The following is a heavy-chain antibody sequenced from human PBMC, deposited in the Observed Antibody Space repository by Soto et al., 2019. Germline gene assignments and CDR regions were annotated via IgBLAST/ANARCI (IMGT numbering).Heavy chain of an antibody. J-gene: IGHJ4*02. V-gene: IGHV3-21*01. D-gene: IGHD3-3*02. CDR2: ISNGGDYI. Sequence: EVQVVESGGGLVKPGGSLRLSCTASGSPFSTYGMNWVRQAPGKGLEWISSISNGGDYIYYADSVQGRFTISRDNAKNSLYLQMNSLRAEDTAVCFCARDESAGSSIRYWGQGTLVTVSS. CDR3: ARDESAGSSIRY. CDR1: GSPFSTYG.